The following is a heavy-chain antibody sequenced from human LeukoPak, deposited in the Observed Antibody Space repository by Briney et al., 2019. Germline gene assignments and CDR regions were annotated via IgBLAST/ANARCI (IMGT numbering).Heavy chain of an antibody. CDR1: GGSISGYY. CDR3: ARRGYLDL. J-gene: IGHJ2*01. Sequence: PSETLALTCTVSGGSISGYYLTWVRRPPGKGLEWIGYVYSSGSTTYNPSLKSRVTISLDTSKNQFSLRLSSVTAADTAVYYCARRGYLDLWGRGTLVTVSS. V-gene: IGHV4-59*01. CDR2: VYSSGST.